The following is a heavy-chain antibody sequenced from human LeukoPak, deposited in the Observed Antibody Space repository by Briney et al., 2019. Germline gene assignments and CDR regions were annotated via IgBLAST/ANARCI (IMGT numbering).Heavy chain of an antibody. CDR3: ARGHSSSYDYYFDY. J-gene: IGHJ4*02. D-gene: IGHD6-13*01. V-gene: IGHV3-21*01. CDR1: GFTFSSYN. CDR2: ISSSSSYI. Sequence: SPGGSLRLSCAASGFTFSSYNINWVRQAPGKGLEWVSSISSSSSYIYYADSVKGRFTISRDNAKNSLYLQMNSLRAEDTAVYYCARGHSSSYDYYFDYWGQGTLVTVSS.